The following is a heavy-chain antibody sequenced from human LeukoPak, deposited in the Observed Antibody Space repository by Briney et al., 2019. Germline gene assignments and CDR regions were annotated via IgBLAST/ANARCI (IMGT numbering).Heavy chain of an antibody. V-gene: IGHV3-15*01. CDR2: IKSKTDGGTT. D-gene: IGHD3-22*01. CDR1: GFTFSNAW. CDR3: TTTDDSSGYLFDY. Sequence: PGGSLRLSCAASGFTFSNAWMSWVRQAPGKGLEWVGRIKSKTDGGTTDYAAPVKGRFTISRDDSKNTLYLQMNSLKTEDTAVYYCTTTDDSSGYLFDYWGQGTLVTVSS. J-gene: IGHJ4*02.